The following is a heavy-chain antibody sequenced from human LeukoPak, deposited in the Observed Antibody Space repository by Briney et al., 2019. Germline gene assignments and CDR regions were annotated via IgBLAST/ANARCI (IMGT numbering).Heavy chain of an antibody. Sequence: SETLSLTCTVSGGSISSYYWSWIRQPPGKGLEWIGYIYYSGSTNYNPSLKSRVTISVDTSKNQFSLKLSSVTAADTAVYYCAREGDDTAMVIGYFDLWGRGTLVTVSS. CDR2: IYYSGST. D-gene: IGHD5-18*01. CDR3: AREGDDTAMVIGYFDL. CDR1: GGSISSYY. V-gene: IGHV4-59*01. J-gene: IGHJ2*01.